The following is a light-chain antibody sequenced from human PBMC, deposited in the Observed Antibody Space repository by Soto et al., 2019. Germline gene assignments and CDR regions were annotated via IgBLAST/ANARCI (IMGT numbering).Light chain of an antibody. CDR1: SSDIGIFNY. V-gene: IGLV2-14*01. Sequence: QSVLTQPASVSGSPGQSITISCTGTSSDIGIFNYVSWYQQHPGKAPKLMIFGVSNRPSGVSDRFSGSKSGNTASLTISGLQTEDEAVYYCSSYTDSSTSFATGTKLTVL. CDR2: GVS. J-gene: IGLJ1*01. CDR3: SSYTDSSTS.